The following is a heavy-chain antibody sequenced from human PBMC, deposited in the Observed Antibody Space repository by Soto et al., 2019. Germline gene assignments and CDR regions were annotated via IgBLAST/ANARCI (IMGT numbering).Heavy chain of an antibody. Sequence: QVQLVQSGAEVKKPGSSVKVSCKASGGTFSSYAISWVRQAPGQGLEWMGGIIPIFGTANYAQKFQGRVTITADESTSTAYRELSSLRSEDTAVYYCARRRSPLTGIGDAFDIWGQGTMVTVSS. V-gene: IGHV1-69*12. CDR3: ARRRSPLTGIGDAFDI. J-gene: IGHJ3*02. CDR1: GGTFSSYA. CDR2: IIPIFGTA. D-gene: IGHD7-27*01.